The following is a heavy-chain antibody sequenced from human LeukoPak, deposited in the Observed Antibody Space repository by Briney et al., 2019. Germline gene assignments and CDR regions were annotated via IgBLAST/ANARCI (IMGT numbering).Heavy chain of an antibody. J-gene: IGHJ6*03. CDR1: GFTFNTHW. CDR2: IDSDVSST. Sequence: GGSLRLSCEVSGFTFNTHWMHWVRQAPGKGLVWVSRIDSDVSSTTYADSVKGRFTISRDNAKNTLYLQMNSLRAEDTAVYYCAREKYYDFWSGYYHYYYYMDVWGKGTMVTVSS. V-gene: IGHV3-74*01. D-gene: IGHD3-3*01. CDR3: AREKYYDFWSGYYHYYYYMDV.